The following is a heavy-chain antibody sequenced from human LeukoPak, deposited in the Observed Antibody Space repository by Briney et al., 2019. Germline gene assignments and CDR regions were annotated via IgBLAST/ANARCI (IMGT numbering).Heavy chain of an antibody. Sequence: PSETLSLTCAVYGGSFSGYYWSWIRQPPGKGLEWIGEINHSGSTNYSPSLKSRVTISVDTSKNQFSLKLSSVTAADTAVYYCARGAAAGSYYFDYWGQGTLVTVSS. CDR2: INHSGST. D-gene: IGHD6-13*01. CDR1: GGSFSGYY. V-gene: IGHV4-34*01. J-gene: IGHJ4*02. CDR3: ARGAAAGSYYFDY.